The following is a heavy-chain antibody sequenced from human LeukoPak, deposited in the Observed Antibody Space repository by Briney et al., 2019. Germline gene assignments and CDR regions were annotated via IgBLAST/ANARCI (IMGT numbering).Heavy chain of an antibody. V-gene: IGHV5-51*01. CDR2: IYPPDSDT. CDR1: GYRFTNYW. CDR3: ARVSSSWPTYFDS. J-gene: IGHJ4*02. D-gene: IGHD6-13*01. Sequence: GESLKISCKGSGYRFTNYWLGWVRQMPGKGLEWMGIIYPPDSDTRYSPSFQGQVIISADKSISTAYLQWISLKASDTAMYYCARVSSSWPTYFDSWGQGTLVTVSS.